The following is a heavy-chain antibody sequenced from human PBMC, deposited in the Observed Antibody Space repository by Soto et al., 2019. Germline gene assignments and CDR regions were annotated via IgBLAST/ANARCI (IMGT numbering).Heavy chain of an antibody. Sequence: GGSLRLSCAASGFTFSNFVMQWVRQAPGEGLEYVSAISGNGDSAYYANSVKGRFTISRDNSKNTLYLQMGSLRAEDMAVYYCARGIYYGSARYYFDIWGQGTLVTVSS. CDR2: ISGNGDSA. J-gene: IGHJ4*02. D-gene: IGHD3-10*01. V-gene: IGHV3-64*01. CDR1: GFTFSNFV. CDR3: ARGIYYGSARYYFDI.